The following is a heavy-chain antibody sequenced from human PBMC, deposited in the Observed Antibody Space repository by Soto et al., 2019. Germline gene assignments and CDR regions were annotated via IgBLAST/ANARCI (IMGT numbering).Heavy chain of an antibody. CDR2: ISSSGSTI. CDR3: ADLSSIAKG. D-gene: IGHD6-6*01. V-gene: IGHV3-48*03. CDR1: GFTFSSYE. Sequence: EVQLVESGGGLVQPGGSLRLSCAAYGFTFSSYEMNWVRQAPGKGLEWVSYISSSGSTIYYADSVKGRFTSSRDNAKNSLYLQMNSLRAEDTAVYYCADLSSIAKGWGQGNLVTVSS. J-gene: IGHJ4*02.